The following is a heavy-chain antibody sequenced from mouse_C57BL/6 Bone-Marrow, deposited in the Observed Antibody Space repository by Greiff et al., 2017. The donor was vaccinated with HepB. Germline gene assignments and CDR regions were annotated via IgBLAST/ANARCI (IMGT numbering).Heavy chain of an antibody. CDR1: GFTFSSYA. V-gene: IGHV5-4*01. Sequence: VQLKESGGGLVKPGGSLKLSCAASGFTFSSYAMSWVRQTPEKRLEWVATISDGGSYTYYPDNVKGRFTISRDNAKNNLYLQMSHLKSEDTAMYYCAREWGPLWLRRGAWFAYWGQGTLVTVSA. J-gene: IGHJ3*01. D-gene: IGHD2-2*01. CDR3: AREWGPLWLRRGAWFAY. CDR2: ISDGGSYT.